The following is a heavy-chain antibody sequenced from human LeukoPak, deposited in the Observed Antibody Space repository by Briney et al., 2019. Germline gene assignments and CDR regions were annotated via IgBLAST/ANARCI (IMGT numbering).Heavy chain of an antibody. CDR2: TYHSGST. CDR1: GGSISRGGYY. Sequence: SETLSLTCIVSGGSISRGGYYWSWIRQPPGKGLEWIGYTYHSGSTYYNPSLKSRVTISVDRSKNQFSLKLSSVTAADTAVYYCAKDVFDIWGQGTMVTVSS. V-gene: IGHV4-30-2*01. CDR3: AKDVFDI. J-gene: IGHJ3*02.